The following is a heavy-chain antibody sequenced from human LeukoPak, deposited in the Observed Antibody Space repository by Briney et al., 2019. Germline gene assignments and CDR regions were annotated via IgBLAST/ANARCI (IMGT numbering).Heavy chain of an antibody. CDR1: GSTFSSYA. J-gene: IGHJ4*02. Sequence: GGSLRLFCAASGSTFSSYAMSWVRQAPGKGLEWVSAISGSGGSTYYADSVKGRFTISRDNSKNTLYLQMNSLRAEDTAVYYCAKDRIAVAGTNFDYWGQGTLVTVSS. V-gene: IGHV3-23*01. CDR3: AKDRIAVAGTNFDY. CDR2: ISGSGGST. D-gene: IGHD6-19*01.